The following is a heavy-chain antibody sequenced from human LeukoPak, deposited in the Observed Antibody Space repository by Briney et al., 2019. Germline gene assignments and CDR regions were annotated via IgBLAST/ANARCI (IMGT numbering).Heavy chain of an antibody. J-gene: IGHJ4*02. V-gene: IGHV4-59*01. CDR2: IYYSGST. CDR3: ARDHSGTNYVMD. D-gene: IGHD4/OR15-4a*01. CDR1: GFTFSDYY. Sequence: PGRSLRLSCAASGFTFSDYYMSWIRQAPGKGLEWIGYIYYSGSTNYNPSLKSRVTISVDTSKSQFSLKLRSVTAADTAVYYCARDHSGTNYVMDWGQGTLVTVS.